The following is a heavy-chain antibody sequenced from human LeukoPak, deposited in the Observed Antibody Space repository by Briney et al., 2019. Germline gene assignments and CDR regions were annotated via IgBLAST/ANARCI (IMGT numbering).Heavy chain of an antibody. CDR3: ARLTELETLWFDY. V-gene: IGHV4-59*01. Sequence: SETPSLTCTVSGGSISSYYWSWIRQPPGKGLEWIGYIYYSGSTNYNPSLKSRVTISVDTSKNQFSLKLSSVTAADTAVYYCARLTELETLWFDYWGQGTLVTVSS. J-gene: IGHJ4*02. CDR2: IYYSGST. CDR1: GGSISSYY. D-gene: IGHD1-1*01.